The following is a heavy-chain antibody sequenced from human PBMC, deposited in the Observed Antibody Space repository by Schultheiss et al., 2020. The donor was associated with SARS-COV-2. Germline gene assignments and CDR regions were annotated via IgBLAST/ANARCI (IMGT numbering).Heavy chain of an antibody. D-gene: IGHD3-3*01. CDR1: GFTFSDYY. CDR2: IYSGGST. Sequence: GGSLRLSCAASGFTFSDYYMSWIRQAPGKGLEWVSVIYSGGSTYYADSVKGRFAISRDNSKNTLYLQMNSLRAEDTAVYYCARDLTGGFGVVKGYYYGMDVWGQGTTVTVSS. CDR3: ARDLTGGFGVVKGYYYGMDV. V-gene: IGHV3-53*01. J-gene: IGHJ6*02.